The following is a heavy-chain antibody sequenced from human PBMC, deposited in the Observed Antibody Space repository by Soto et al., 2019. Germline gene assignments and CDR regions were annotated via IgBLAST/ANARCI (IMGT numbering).Heavy chain of an antibody. J-gene: IGHJ6*01. V-gene: IGHV4-39*01. CDR2: IYYDGTT. D-gene: IGHD3-22*01. CDR1: IVSISSTSYY. Sequence: SETLSLTCTFSIVSISSTSYYCAWIRQPPWKGLEWIGAIYYDGTTYYTESLKSRVSISVDTSKNQFSLKLNSVTAADTAVYFCARQGRNTKIVIVKHYAADFWGQGTAVTVS. CDR3: ARQGRNTKIVIVKHYAADF.